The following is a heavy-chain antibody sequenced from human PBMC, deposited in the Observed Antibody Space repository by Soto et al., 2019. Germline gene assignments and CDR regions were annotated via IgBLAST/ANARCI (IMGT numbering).Heavy chain of an antibody. CDR1: GYPFTDYY. CDR2: INPNSGGT. CDR3: GGSPPLGYYDFWSGYFQRARYYYYGMDV. J-gene: IGHJ6*02. Sequence: ASVKVSCMASGYPFTDYYINWVRQAPGQGLDWLGWINPNSGGTDYAQNFQGRVTITRDTSIRTAYLEVTSLTSDDTAVYYCGGSPPLGYYDFWSGYFQRARYYYYGMDVWGQGTTVTVSS. V-gene: IGHV1-2*02. D-gene: IGHD3-3*01.